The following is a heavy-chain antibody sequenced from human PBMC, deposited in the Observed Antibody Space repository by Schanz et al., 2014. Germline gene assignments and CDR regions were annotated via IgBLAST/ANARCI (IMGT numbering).Heavy chain of an antibody. J-gene: IGHJ5*02. CDR1: GGSIRTYF. CDR3: ARQYSGWSRFDP. D-gene: IGHD6-19*01. CDR2: IYYSGST. V-gene: IGHV4-59*08. Sequence: QVQLQESGPGLVKPSETLSLTCSVSGGSIRTYFWAWIRQPPGKGLEWIGFIYYSGSTNYNPSLKSGAPISFDRSKNQSPRTLTSGTAADTGVYYCARQYSGWSRFDPWGQGIRVTVSS.